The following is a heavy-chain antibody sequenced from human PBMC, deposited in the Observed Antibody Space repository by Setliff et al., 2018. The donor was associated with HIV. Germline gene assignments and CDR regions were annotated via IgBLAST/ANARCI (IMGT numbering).Heavy chain of an antibody. CDR3: ARHGVIWERLRPLLYFDS. Sequence: SETLSLTCAVSGYSVSSGYYWAWIRQAPGKGLQWIGQMYYTGTTDYNPSLSSRVTISQDKSRNQFSLKVSSVTAADTAVYYCARHGVIWERLRPLLYFDSWGQGALVTVSS. CDR2: MYYTGTT. D-gene: IGHD5-12*01. V-gene: IGHV4-38-2*01. CDR1: GYSVSSGYY. J-gene: IGHJ4*02.